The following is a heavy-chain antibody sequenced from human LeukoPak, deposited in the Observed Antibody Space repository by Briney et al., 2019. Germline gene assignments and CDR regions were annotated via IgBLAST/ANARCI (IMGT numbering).Heavy chain of an antibody. CDR2: IRYDGSDK. CDR1: GFNFSNYD. V-gene: IGHV3-30*02. CDR3: AKDDTS. J-gene: IGHJ5*02. Sequence: PGGSLRLSCAASGFNFSNYDMHWVRQAPGKGLEWVAFIRYDGSDKYYADSVKGRFTISRDNSKNTLYLQLNGLRTDDTAVYYCAKDDTSWGQGTLVTVSS.